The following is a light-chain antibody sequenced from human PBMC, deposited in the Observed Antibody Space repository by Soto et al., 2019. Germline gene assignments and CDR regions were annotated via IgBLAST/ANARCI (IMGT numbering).Light chain of an antibody. V-gene: IGKV1-12*01. J-gene: IGKJ2*01. Sequence: DIQMTQSPSSVSASVGDRVTITCRASQGINIWLAWYQQKPGKAPNLLIYAASSLQSGVPSRFSGSGSGTYFTLTISSLQPEDFATYYCQQANGFPYTFGQGTKLQIK. CDR2: AAS. CDR3: QQANGFPYT. CDR1: QGINIW.